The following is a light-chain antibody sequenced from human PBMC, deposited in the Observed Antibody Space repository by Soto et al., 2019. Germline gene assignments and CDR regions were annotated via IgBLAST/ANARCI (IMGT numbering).Light chain of an antibody. Sequence: QSALTQPPSVSGSPGQSVTISCTGTSSDVGSYDSVSWYQQPPGTAPKLMIYDVSNLPSGVPDRFSGSKSGNTASLTISGLQFEDEGGYYCSSFTSSTPLVFGGGTKLPVL. CDR2: DVS. CDR1: SSDVGSYDS. V-gene: IGLV2-18*02. J-gene: IGLJ2*01. CDR3: SSFTSSTPLV.